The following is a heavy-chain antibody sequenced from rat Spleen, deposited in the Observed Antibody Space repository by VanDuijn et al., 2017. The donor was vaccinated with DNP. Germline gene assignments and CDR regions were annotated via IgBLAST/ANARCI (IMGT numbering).Heavy chain of an antibody. J-gene: IGHJ4*01. V-gene: IGHV5-31*01. CDR2: ITSSGLTS. Sequence: EVQLVESGGDLVQPGGSLKLSCLASGFTFNNYWMTWVRQVPGKGLEWVASITSSGLTSYYPDSVKGRFTISRDNAQNTLYLQMNSLRSEDTATYYCTKDMHYWAMDAWGQGTSVTVSS. CDR3: TKDMHYWAMDA. CDR1: GFTFNNYW. D-gene: IGHD4-2*01.